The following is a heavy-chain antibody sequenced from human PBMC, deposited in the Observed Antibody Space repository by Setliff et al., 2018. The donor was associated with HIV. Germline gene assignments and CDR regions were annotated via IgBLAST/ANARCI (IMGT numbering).Heavy chain of an antibody. V-gene: IGHV1-69-2*01. Sequence: ASVKVSCKMSGYTFTNQYIHWIQQAPGKGLEWMGLVDPENPTTIYAARFQGRVTITADTSTDTAYMELSRLRSEDTAIYYCASERLGGNYYYSLDVWGKGTTVTVSS. CDR2: VDPENPTT. J-gene: IGHJ6*03. D-gene: IGHD3-16*01. CDR3: ASERLGGNYYYSLDV. CDR1: GYTFTNQY.